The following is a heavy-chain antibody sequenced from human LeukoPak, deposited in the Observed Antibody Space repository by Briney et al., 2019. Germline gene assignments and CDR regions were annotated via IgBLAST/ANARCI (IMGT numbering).Heavy chain of an antibody. CDR3: AKDIVVVPALDY. V-gene: IGHV3-33*06. Sequence: PGGSLRLSCAASGFTFSSYGMYWVRQAPGKGLEWVAVIWYDGSNKYYADSVKGRFTISRDNSKNTLYLQMNSLRAEDTAVYYCAKDIVVVPALDYWGQGTLVTVSS. J-gene: IGHJ4*02. CDR2: IWYDGSNK. CDR1: GFTFSSYG. D-gene: IGHD2-2*01.